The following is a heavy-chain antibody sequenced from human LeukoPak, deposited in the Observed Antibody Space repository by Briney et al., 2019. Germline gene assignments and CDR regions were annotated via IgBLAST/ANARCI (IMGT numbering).Heavy chain of an antibody. D-gene: IGHD6-19*01. CDR3: ARDYPYSSGWYGVY. CDR1: GYTFTGYY. CDR2: INPNSGGT. V-gene: IGHV1-2*06. J-gene: IGHJ4*02. Sequence: GASVKVSCKASGYTFTGYYMHWVRQAPGQGLEWMGRINPNSGGTNYAQKFQGRVTMTRDTSISTAYMKLSRLRSDDTAVYYCARDYPYSSGWYGVYWGQGTLVTVSS.